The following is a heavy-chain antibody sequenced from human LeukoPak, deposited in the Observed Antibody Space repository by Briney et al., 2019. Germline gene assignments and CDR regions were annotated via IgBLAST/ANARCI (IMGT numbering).Heavy chain of an antibody. Sequence: SETLSLTCTVSGGSISSYYWSWIRQPAGKGLEWIGRIYTSGSTNYNPSLKSRVTMSVDTSKNQFSLKLSSVTAADTAVYYCAREGYSGYLNYYYYYMDVWGKGTTVTISS. D-gene: IGHD5-12*01. CDR1: GGSISSYY. V-gene: IGHV4-4*07. CDR3: AREGYSGYLNYYYYYMDV. CDR2: IYTSGST. J-gene: IGHJ6*03.